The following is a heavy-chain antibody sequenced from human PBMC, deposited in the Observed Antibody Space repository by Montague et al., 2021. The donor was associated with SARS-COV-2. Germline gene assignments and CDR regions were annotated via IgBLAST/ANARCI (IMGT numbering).Heavy chain of an antibody. CDR3: ARDGQGSLLWFGELTYNWFDP. CDR1: GFTFSSYA. Sequence: SLRLSCAASGFTFSSYAMHWVRQAPGKGLEWVAVISYDGSNKYYXXSLKGRFTISRDNSKNTLYLQMNSLRAEDTAVYYCARDGQGSLLWFGELTYNWFDPWGQGTLVTVSS. V-gene: IGHV3-30-3*01. J-gene: IGHJ5*02. D-gene: IGHD3-10*01. CDR2: ISYDGSNK.